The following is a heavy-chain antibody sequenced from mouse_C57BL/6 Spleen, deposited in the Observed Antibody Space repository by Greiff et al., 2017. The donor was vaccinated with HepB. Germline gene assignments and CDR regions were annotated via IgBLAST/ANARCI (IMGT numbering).Heavy chain of an antibody. CDR2: ISYDGSN. CDR1: GYSITSGYY. D-gene: IGHD1-1*01. V-gene: IGHV3-6*01. Sequence: ESGPGLVKPSQSLSLTCSVTGYSITSGYYWNWIRQFPGNKLEWMGYISYDGSNNYNPSLKNRISITRDTSKNQFFLKLNSVTTEDTATYYCARASYGSTDYWGQGTTLTVSS. CDR3: ARASYGSTDY. J-gene: IGHJ2*01.